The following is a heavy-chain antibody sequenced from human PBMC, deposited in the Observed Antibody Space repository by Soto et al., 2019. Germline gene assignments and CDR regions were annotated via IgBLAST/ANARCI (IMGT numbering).Heavy chain of an antibody. V-gene: IGHV3-33*01. CDR2: IWYDGSNK. J-gene: IGHJ3*02. Sequence: QVQLVESGGGVVQPGRSLRLSCAPSGFTFSSYGMHWARQAPGKGLEWVAVIWYDGSNKVYADSVKGRFTISRDNSKNTLYLQMNSLRAEDTAVYYCARDWSGDYGALDTWGQGTMVTVSS. CDR1: GFTFSSYG. CDR3: ARDWSGDYGALDT. D-gene: IGHD4-17*01.